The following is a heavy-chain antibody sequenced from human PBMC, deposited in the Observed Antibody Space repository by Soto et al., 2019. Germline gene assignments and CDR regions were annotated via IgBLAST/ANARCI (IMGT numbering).Heavy chain of an antibody. V-gene: IGHV3-21*04. CDR2: ISSSSSYI. D-gene: IGHD2-21*01. Sequence: GGSLRLSCAASGFTFSSYSMKWVRQAPGKGLEWVSSISSSSSYIYYADSVKGRFTISRDNAKNSLYLQLNSLRGEDTAVYYCARLLLRPGKFDYWGQGTLVTVSS. J-gene: IGHJ4*02. CDR3: ARLLLRPGKFDY. CDR1: GFTFSSYS.